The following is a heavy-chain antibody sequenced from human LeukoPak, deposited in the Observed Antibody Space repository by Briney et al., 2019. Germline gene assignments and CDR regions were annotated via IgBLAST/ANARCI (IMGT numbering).Heavy chain of an antibody. V-gene: IGHV3-7*01. CDR2: IKQDGSEK. CDR1: GFTFSSYW. J-gene: IGHJ6*02. Sequence: GGSLRLSCAASGFTFSSYWMSWVHQAPGKGLEWVANIKQDGSEKYYVDSVKGRFTISRDNAKNSLYLQMNSLRAEDTAVYYCARGSGAERMDVWGQGTTVTVSS. CDR3: ARGSGAERMDV.